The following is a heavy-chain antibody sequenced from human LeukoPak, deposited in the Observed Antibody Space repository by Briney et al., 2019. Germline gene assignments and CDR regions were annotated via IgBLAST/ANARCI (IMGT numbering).Heavy chain of an antibody. D-gene: IGHD3-16*01. CDR1: GFTLSGSD. V-gene: IGHV3-73*01. J-gene: IGHJ4*02. CDR2: IRSEANTYAT. Sequence: GGSLRLSCAASGFTLSGSDMHWVRQASGKGLEWVGRIRSEANTYATTYAASVKGRFTISRDDSKNTAYLQMNNLKTEDTAVYYCLAEGGYWGQGTLVTVSS. CDR3: LAEGGY.